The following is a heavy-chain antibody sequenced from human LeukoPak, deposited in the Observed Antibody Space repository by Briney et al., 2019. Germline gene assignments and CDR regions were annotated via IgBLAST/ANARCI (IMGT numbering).Heavy chain of an antibody. CDR1: GFNFNKYD. J-gene: IGHJ4*02. V-gene: IGHV3-23*01. CDR3: AKGGWLDD. CDR2: ITGRSDKT. D-gene: IGHD6-19*01. Sequence: GSLRLSCAASGFNFNKYDMTWARQAPGKGLEWVSTITGRSDKTYYTDSVKGRFVTSRDNSKDTLYLQMNSLRAEDTALYYCAKGGWLDDLGQGALVTVSS.